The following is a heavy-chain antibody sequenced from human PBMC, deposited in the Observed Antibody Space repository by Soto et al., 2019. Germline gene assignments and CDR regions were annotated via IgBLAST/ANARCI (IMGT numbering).Heavy chain of an antibody. CDR2: VYNSGST. CDR3: AGTHQGLDP. Sequence: SETLSLTCTVSGGSLSGYYWSWIRQTPGKGLEWIGYVYNSGSTNYNPSLKSRVTISIDTSKNQFSLELTSVTAADTAVYYCAGTHQGLDPWGQGTLVTVS. J-gene: IGHJ5*02. CDR1: GGSLSGYY. V-gene: IGHV4-59*01.